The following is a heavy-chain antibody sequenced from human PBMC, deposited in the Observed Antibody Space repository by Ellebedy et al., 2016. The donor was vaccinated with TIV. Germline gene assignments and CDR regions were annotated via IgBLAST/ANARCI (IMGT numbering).Heavy chain of an antibody. Sequence: PGGSLRLSCAASGFTSGSYWLTRVPQAPGNGRERVANIKQDGSEKSFVDSVKGRFTISRDNAKNSLYLQMNSLRAEDTAVYYCARVTPSETKGGVRDAFDIWGQGTMVTVSS. V-gene: IGHV3-7*03. CDR1: GFTSGSYW. CDR2: IKQDGSEK. CDR3: ARVTPSETKGGVRDAFDI. J-gene: IGHJ3*02. D-gene: IGHD3-16*01.